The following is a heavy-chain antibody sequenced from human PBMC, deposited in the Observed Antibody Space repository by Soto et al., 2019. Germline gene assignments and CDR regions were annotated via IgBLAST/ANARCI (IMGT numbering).Heavy chain of an antibody. CDR3: AREPTTVTNYYYYALDV. D-gene: IGHD4-17*01. Sequence: SEALALTCTLSGVSVSAGIYPWSSILQPPGKGLEWIGYISYSGSTNYNPSLKSRVTISVDTSKNQFSLKLSSVTAADTAVYYCAREPTTVTNYYYYALDVWGQGTTVTV. V-gene: IGHV4-61*01. CDR1: GVSVSAGIYP. CDR2: ISYSGST. J-gene: IGHJ6*02.